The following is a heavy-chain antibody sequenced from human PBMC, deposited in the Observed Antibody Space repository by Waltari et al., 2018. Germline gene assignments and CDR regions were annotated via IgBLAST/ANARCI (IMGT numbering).Heavy chain of an antibody. Sequence: EVQLVESGGGLVQSGGSLRLSCVGSGFSISTYWMHWVRQAPGKGLEWVSYISSSGSTIYYADSVKGRFTISRDNAKNSLYLQMSSLRAEDTAVYYCAREYAHYGMDVWGQGTTVTVSS. D-gene: IGHD2-2*01. CDR3: AREYAHYGMDV. CDR2: ISSSGSTI. J-gene: IGHJ6*02. CDR1: GFSISTYW. V-gene: IGHV3-48*04.